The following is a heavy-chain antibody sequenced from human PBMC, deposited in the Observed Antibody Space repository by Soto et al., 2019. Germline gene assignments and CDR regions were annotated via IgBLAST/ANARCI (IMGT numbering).Heavy chain of an antibody. CDR2: IYYSGST. CDR1: GGYIISGGYY. V-gene: IGHV4-31*03. CDR3: ARTLRHQLPYYFDY. Sequence: ASETLSLTYTVSGGYIISGGYYWSLIRQHPGKGLEWIGYIYYSGSTYYNPSLKSRVTISVDTSKNQFSLKLSSVTAADTAVYYCARTLRHQLPYYFDYWGQGTLVTVSS. D-gene: IGHD2-2*01. J-gene: IGHJ4*02.